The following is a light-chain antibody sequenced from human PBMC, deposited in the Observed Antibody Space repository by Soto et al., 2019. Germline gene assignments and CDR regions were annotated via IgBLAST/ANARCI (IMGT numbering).Light chain of an antibody. CDR1: QSVSSY. CDR3: QYYGGYYGSSPRYT. V-gene: IGKV3-11*01. CDR2: GAF. J-gene: IGKJ2*01. Sequence: EIVLTQFPATLSLSPGERATLSCRASQSVSSYLAWYQQRPGQAPRLLMYGAFIRATGIPDRISGSGSGTDFTVTISRLEPEDFAVYYCQYYGGYYGSSPRYTFGQGTKLDIK.